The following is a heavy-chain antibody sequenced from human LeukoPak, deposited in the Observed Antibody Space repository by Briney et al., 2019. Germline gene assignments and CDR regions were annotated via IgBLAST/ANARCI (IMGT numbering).Heavy chain of an antibody. CDR2: IYHSGST. J-gene: IGHJ4*02. CDR1: GGSISSGGYS. CDR3: ARVSYYGSGSLIFDY. D-gene: IGHD3-10*01. Sequence: SETLSLTCAVSGGSISSGGYSWSWIRQPPGKGLEWIGYIYHSGSTYYNPSRKSRVTISEDKSKNQFSLKLSSVTAADTAVYYCARVSYYGSGSLIFDYWGQGTLVTVSS. V-gene: IGHV4-30-2*01.